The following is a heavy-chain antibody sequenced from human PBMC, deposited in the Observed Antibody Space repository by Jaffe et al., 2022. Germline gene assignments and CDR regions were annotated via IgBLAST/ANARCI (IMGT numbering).Heavy chain of an antibody. Sequence: QVQLVQSGAEVKKPGASVKVSCKASGYTFTSYYMHWVRQAPGQGLEWMGIINPSGGSTSYAQKFQGRVTMTRDTSTSTVYMELSSLRSEDTAVYYCAAPLTGITMVRGGYYYYMDVWGKGTTVTVSS. V-gene: IGHV1-46*01. CDR1: GYTFTSYY. D-gene: IGHD3-10*01. J-gene: IGHJ6*03. CDR2: INPSGGST. CDR3: AAPLTGITMVRGGYYYYMDV.